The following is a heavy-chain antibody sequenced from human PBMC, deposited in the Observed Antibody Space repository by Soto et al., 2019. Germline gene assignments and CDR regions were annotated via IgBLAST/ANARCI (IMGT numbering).Heavy chain of an antibody. CDR3: ARVTAHTGFFYDDYGMDV. J-gene: IGHJ6*02. CDR1: GASVSSNSAA. Sequence: SQTLSLTCAISGASVSSNSAAWNWIRQSPSRGLEWLGRTYYRSKWYNDYAVSVKSRITINPDTSKNQFSLQLNSVTPEDTAVYYCARVTAHTGFFYDDYGMDVWGQGTTVTVSS. D-gene: IGHD3-3*01. V-gene: IGHV6-1*01. CDR2: TYYRSKWYN.